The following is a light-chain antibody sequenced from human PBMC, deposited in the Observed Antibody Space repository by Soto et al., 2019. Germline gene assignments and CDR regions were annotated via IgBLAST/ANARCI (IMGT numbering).Light chain of an antibody. CDR1: QSVSRNY. CDR3: QQYGSAPYA. CDR2: GAS. V-gene: IGKV3-20*01. J-gene: IGKJ2*01. Sequence: EIVLTQSPGTLSLSPGERATLSCRASQSVSRNYLVWYQHNPGQPPRLLIFGASSRATGIPDRFSGSGSGTDFTLTISRLEPEDFAVYYCQQYGSAPYAFGQATNLEIK.